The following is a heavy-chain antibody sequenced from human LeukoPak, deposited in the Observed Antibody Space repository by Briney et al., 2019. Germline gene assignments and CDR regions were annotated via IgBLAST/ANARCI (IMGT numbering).Heavy chain of an antibody. J-gene: IGHJ4*02. V-gene: IGHV1-8*01. D-gene: IGHD2-2*01. Sequence: GASVKVSCKTSGYTFSAYDVTWVRQAPGQGLEWMGWMNPNSGNTGSAQKFWGRVTMTSNASISSAYMELHRLTSEDTAVYYCARGVRIQLLSEYWGQGTLITVSS. CDR2: MNPNSGNT. CDR3: ARGVRIQLLSEY. CDR1: GYTFSAYD.